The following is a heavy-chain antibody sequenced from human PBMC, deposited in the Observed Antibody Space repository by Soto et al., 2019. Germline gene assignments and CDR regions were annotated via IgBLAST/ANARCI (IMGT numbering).Heavy chain of an antibody. CDR3: ARHTPRSLYYDSLTGLGTWGDSHSDY. Sequence: QVQLQESGPGLVKPSETLSLTCTVSGGSISSYYWSWIRQPPGKGLEWIGYIYYSGSTNYNPSLTSRVTISVDTSQNQFHLKLSSVTAADPAVYYFARHTPRSLYYDSLTGLGTWGDSHSDYWGQGTLVTVSS. D-gene: IGHD3-9*01. CDR1: GGSISSYY. J-gene: IGHJ4*02. CDR2: IYYSGST. V-gene: IGHV4-59*08.